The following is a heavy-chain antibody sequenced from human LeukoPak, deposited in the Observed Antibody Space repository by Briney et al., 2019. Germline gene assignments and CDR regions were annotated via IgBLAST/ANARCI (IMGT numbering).Heavy chain of an antibody. Sequence: SETLSLTCTVSGGSISSSSYYWGWIRQPPGKGLEWIGYIYYSGSTNYNPSLKSRVTISVDTSKNQFSLKLSSVTAADTAVYYCAFGGGGEFDYWGQGTLVTVSS. CDR1: GGSISSSSYY. V-gene: IGHV4-61*05. J-gene: IGHJ4*02. D-gene: IGHD3-16*01. CDR3: AFGGGGEFDY. CDR2: IYYSGST.